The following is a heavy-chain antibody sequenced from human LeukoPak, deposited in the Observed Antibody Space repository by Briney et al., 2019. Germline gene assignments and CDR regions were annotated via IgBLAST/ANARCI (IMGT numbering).Heavy chain of an antibody. CDR1: GYSISSGYY. J-gene: IGHJ6*03. D-gene: IGHD5-18*01. CDR3: ARLYSYGYPYYYYMDV. Sequence: PSETLSLTCAVSGYSISSGYYWGWIRQPPGKGLEWIGSIYHSGSTYYNPSLKSRVTISVDTSKNQFSLKLSSVTAADTAVYYCARLYSYGYPYYYYMDVWGKGTTVTVSS. CDR2: IYHSGST. V-gene: IGHV4-38-2*01.